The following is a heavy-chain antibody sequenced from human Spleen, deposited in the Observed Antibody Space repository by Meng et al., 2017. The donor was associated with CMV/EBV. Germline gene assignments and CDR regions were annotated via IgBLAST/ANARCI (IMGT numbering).Heavy chain of an antibody. CDR1: GFIFEDYG. D-gene: IGHD1-26*01. V-gene: IGHV3-21*01. CDR3: AKSWDGMDV. Sequence: GGSLRLSCVASGFIFEDYGMNWARQAPGKGLEWVSSISTTSTYIYYADSVKGRFTISRDNAKNSLFLQMNSLRADDTAVYYCAKSWDGMDVWGQGTTVTVSS. J-gene: IGHJ6*02. CDR2: ISTTSTYI.